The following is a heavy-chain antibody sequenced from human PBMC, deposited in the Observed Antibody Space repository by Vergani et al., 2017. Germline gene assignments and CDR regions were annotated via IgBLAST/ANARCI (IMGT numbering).Heavy chain of an antibody. CDR2: ISYDGSNK. J-gene: IGHJ6*03. D-gene: IGHD1-14*01. CDR3: ARGGRCESPSRNYYYYMDV. Sequence: QVQLVESGGGVVQPGRSLRLPCAASGFTFSSYAMHWVRQAPGKGLEWVAVISYDGSNKYYADSVKGRFTISRDNSKNTLYLQMNSLRAEDTAVYYCARGGRCESPSRNYYYYMDVWGKGP. V-gene: IGHV3-30-3*01. CDR1: GFTFSSYA.